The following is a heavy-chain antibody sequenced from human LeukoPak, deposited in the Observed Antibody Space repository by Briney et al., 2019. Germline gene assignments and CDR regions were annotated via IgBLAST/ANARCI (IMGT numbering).Heavy chain of an antibody. CDR2: ISSNGGST. D-gene: IGHD6-13*01. V-gene: IGHV3-64D*06. CDR3: VKDRARVWQARFDY. Sequence: GGSLRLPCSASGFTFSSYAMHWVRQAPGKGLEYVSAISSNGGSTYYADSVKGRFTISRDNSKNTLYLQMSSLRAEDTAVYYCVKDRARVWQARFDYWGQGTLVTVSS. CDR1: GFTFSSYA. J-gene: IGHJ4*02.